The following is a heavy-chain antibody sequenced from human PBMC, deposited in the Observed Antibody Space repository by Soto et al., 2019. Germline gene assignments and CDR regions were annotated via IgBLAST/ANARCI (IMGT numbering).Heavy chain of an antibody. D-gene: IGHD1-20*01. Sequence: PGESLKISCKGSGYSFGSYWIAWVRQMPGKGLEWMGIIYPGDSDTRYSPSFQGQVTISADKSISTAYLQWSSLKASDTAMYYCARHRNNWNVAAFDIWGQGTMVTVSS. CDR1: GYSFGSYW. CDR3: ARHRNNWNVAAFDI. CDR2: IYPGDSDT. J-gene: IGHJ3*02. V-gene: IGHV5-51*01.